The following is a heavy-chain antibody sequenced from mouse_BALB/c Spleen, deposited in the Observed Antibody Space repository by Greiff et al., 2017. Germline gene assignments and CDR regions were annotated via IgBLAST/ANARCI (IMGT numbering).Heavy chain of an antibody. V-gene: IGHV14-4*02. CDR2: IDPENGDT. J-gene: IGHJ2*01. CDR1: GFNIKDYY. D-gene: IGHD1-1*02. Sequence: VQLQQSGAELVRSGASVKLSCTASGFNIKDYYMHWVKQRPEQGLEWIGWIDPENGDTEYAPKFQGKATMTADTSSNTAYLQLSSLTSEDTAVYYGYGRWGDYLDYWGQGTTLTVSS. CDR3: YGRWGDYLDY.